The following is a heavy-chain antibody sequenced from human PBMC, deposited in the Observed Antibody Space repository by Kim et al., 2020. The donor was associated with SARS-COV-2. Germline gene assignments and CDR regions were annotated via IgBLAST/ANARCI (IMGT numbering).Heavy chain of an antibody. CDR1: GFTFSSYA. CDR2: VSGSGGTT. CDR3: AKPGTSDY. J-gene: IGHJ4*02. Sequence: GGSLRLSCAASGFTFSSYAISWVRQAPGKGLEWVSAVSGSGGTTYYADSVKGRFTISRDNSKNTLYLHMNSLRAEDTAVYYCAKPGTSDYWGQGTLVTVSS. V-gene: IGHV3-23*01.